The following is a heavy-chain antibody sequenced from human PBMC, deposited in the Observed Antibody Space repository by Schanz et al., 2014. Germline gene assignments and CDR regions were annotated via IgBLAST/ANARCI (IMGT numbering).Heavy chain of an antibody. V-gene: IGHV3-23*04. D-gene: IGHD2-15*01. CDR3: AKVREWWPYYFDY. J-gene: IGHJ4*02. CDR2: IRGNGGST. Sequence: EVQLVESGGGLVQPGGSLRLSCAASGFTFTTNAMSWVRQPPGKGLGGVSAIRGNGGSTYFADSEKGRFTIARDNSDNTRFLQMNSLRAEDTAVYYCAKVREWWPYYFDYWGQGTLVTVSS. CDR1: GFTFTTNA.